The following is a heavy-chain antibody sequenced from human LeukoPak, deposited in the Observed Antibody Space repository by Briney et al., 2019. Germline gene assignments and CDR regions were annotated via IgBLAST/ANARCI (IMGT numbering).Heavy chain of an antibody. CDR2: ITSSSSYI. D-gene: IGHD1-26*01. Sequence: PGGSLRLSCAASGFTFSDYYMSWIRQAPGKGLEWVSSITSSSSYIYYADSVKGRFTISRDNAKKLYLQMDSLRVEDTAVYYCARDPYSGNYGAYYYYYMDVWGKGTTVTISS. CDR3: ARDPYSGNYGAYYYYYMDV. V-gene: IGHV3-11*06. J-gene: IGHJ6*03. CDR1: GFTFSDYY.